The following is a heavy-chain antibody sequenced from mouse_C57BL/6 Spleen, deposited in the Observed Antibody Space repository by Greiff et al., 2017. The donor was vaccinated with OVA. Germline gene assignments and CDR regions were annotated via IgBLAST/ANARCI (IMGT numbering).Heavy chain of an antibody. J-gene: IGHJ1*03. Sequence: EVKLMESEGGLVQPGSSMKLSCTASGFTFSDYYMAWVRQVPEKGLEWVANINYDGSSTYYLDSLKSRFIISRDNAKNILYLQMSSLKSEDTATYYCARAGSSYGYCDVWGTGTTVTVSS. CDR1: GFTFSDYY. D-gene: IGHD1-1*01. V-gene: IGHV5-16*01. CDR2: INYDGSST. CDR3: ARAGSSYGYCDV.